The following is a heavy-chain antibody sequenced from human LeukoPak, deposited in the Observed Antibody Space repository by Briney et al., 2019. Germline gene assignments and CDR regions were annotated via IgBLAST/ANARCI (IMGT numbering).Heavy chain of an antibody. CDR2: IYSGGST. V-gene: IGHV3-66*01. CDR1: GFTFSSNY. D-gene: IGHD6-19*01. CDR3: ARGLRYSSGWYYFDY. Sequence: GGSLRLSCAASGFTFSSNYMSWVRQAPGKGLEWVSVIYSGGSTYYADSVKGRFTISRDNSKNTLYLQMNSLRAEDTAVYYCARGLRYSSGWYYFDYWGQGTLVIVSS. J-gene: IGHJ4*02.